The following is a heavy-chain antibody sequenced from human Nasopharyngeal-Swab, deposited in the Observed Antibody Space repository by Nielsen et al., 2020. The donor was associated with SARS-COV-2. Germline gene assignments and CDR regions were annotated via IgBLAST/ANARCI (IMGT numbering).Heavy chain of an antibody. D-gene: IGHD4/OR15-4a*01. J-gene: IGHJ4*02. CDR3: AKEGTISCFDY. Sequence: GESLKISCAASGFTFSSYSMNWVRQAPGKGLEWVSSISSSSYIYYADSVKGRFTISRDNAKNSLYPQMNSLRAEDTAVYYCAKEGTISCFDYWGQGTLVTVSS. CDR1: GFTFSSYS. CDR2: ISSSSYI. V-gene: IGHV3-21*04.